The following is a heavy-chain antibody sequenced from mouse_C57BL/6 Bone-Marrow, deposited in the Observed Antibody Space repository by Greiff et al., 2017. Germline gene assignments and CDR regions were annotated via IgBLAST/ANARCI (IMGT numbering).Heavy chain of an antibody. D-gene: IGHD2-4*01. CDR3: AVYYDYDYWYFDV. Sequence: VQGVESGPGLVQPSQSLSITCTVSGFSLTSYGVHWVRQSPGKGLEWLGVIWSGGSTDYNAAFISRLSISKDNSKSQVFFKMNSLQADDTTIYYCAVYYDYDYWYFDVWGTGTTVTVSS. J-gene: IGHJ1*03. CDR1: GFSLTSYG. CDR2: IWSGGST. V-gene: IGHV2-2*01.